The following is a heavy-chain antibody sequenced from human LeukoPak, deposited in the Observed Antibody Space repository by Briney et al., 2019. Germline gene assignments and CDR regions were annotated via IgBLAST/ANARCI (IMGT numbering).Heavy chain of an antibody. CDR2: IIPIFGTA. CDR1: GGTFSSYA. CDR3: ARDLTYYDFWSAPGPIDY. J-gene: IGHJ4*02. Sequence: GSSVKVSCKASGGTFSSYAISWVRQAPGQGLEWMGGIIPIFGTANYAQKLQGRVTMTTDTSTSTAYMELRSLRSDDTAVYYCARDLTYYDFWSAPGPIDYWGQGTLVTVSS. D-gene: IGHD3-3*01. V-gene: IGHV1-69*05.